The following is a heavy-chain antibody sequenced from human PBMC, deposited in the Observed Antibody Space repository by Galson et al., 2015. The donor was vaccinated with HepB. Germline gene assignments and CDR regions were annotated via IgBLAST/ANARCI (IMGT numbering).Heavy chain of an antibody. D-gene: IGHD2-15*01. CDR2: ISGSGGSI. J-gene: IGHJ1*01. Sequence: SLRLSCAASGFTFSNYAMSWVRQAPGKGLEWVSGISGSGGSIYYTESVQGRFAISRDNSKNTLYPQMNSLRAEDTAVYYCAKGGYCSGISCYSQHFQPWGQGTLVTVSS. V-gene: IGHV3-23*01. CDR3: AKGGYCSGISCYSQHFQP. CDR1: GFTFSNYA.